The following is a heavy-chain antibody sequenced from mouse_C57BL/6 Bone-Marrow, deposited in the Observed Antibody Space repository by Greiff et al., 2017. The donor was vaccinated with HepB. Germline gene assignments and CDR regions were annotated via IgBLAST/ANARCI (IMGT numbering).Heavy chain of an antibody. CDR2: ISYDGSN. D-gene: IGHD2-4*01. Sequence: VQLQQSGPGLVKPSQSLSLTCSVTGYSITSGYYWNWIRQFPGNKLEWMGYISYDGSNNYNPSLKNRISITRDTSKNQFFLKLNSVTTEDTATYYCAREGDYDFAYWGQGTLVTVSA. CDR1: GYSITSGYY. V-gene: IGHV3-6*01. CDR3: AREGDYDFAY. J-gene: IGHJ3*01.